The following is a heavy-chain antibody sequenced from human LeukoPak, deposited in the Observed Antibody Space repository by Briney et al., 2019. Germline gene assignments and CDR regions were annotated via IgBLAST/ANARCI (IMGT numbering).Heavy chain of an antibody. CDR1: GGSISSSSYY. J-gene: IGHJ5*02. CDR2: IYYSGNT. Sequence: SETLSLTCTVSGGSISSSSYYWGWIRQPPGKGLEWIGSIYYSGNTYYNPSLKSRVTISVDTSKNQFSLKLSSVTAADTAVYYCARQEIGLRSFDPWGQGTLVTVSS. D-gene: IGHD3/OR15-3a*01. CDR3: ARQEIGLRSFDP. V-gene: IGHV4-39*01.